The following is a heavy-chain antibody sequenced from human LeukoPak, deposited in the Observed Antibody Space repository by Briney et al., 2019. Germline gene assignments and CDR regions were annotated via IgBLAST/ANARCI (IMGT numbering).Heavy chain of an antibody. CDR2: IGGSGGTT. J-gene: IGHJ6*02. V-gene: IGHV3-23*01. D-gene: IGHD3-9*01. Sequence: PGGSLRLSCAAFGFTFSSYAMSWVRQAPGKGLEWVSGIGGSGGTTYYADSVKGRFTISRDNSKSTLYLQMNSLRAEDTAVYYCAKDSVYHDILSRYGMDVWGQGTTVTVSS. CDR1: GFTFSSYA. CDR3: AKDSVYHDILSRYGMDV.